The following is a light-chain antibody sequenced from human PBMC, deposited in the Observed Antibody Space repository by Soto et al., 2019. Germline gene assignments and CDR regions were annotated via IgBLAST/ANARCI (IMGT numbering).Light chain of an antibody. CDR1: QSISSY. CDR2: AAS. Sequence: DIQMTQSPSSLSASVGDRVTITCRASQSISSYLNWYQQKPGKAPKLLIYAASSLQSGDPSRLSGSGSGTDFTLTISSLQPEDFATYYCQQSYSTLITFGQGTRLEIK. J-gene: IGKJ5*01. V-gene: IGKV1-39*01. CDR3: QQSYSTLIT.